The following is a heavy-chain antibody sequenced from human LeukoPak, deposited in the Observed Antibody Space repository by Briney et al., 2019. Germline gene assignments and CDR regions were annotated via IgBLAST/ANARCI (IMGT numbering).Heavy chain of an antibody. D-gene: IGHD3-22*01. Sequence: ASVKVSCTASGYTFTSYGISWVRQAPGQGLEWMGWISAYNGNTNYAQKLQGRVTMTTDTSTSTAYMELRSLRSDDTAVYYCARQGYYYDSSGYRRKFDYWGQGTLVTVSS. J-gene: IGHJ4*02. CDR3: ARQGYYYDSSGYRRKFDY. CDR2: ISAYNGNT. CDR1: GYTFTSYG. V-gene: IGHV1-18*01.